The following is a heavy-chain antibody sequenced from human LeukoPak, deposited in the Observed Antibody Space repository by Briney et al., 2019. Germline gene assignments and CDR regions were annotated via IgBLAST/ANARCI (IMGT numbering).Heavy chain of an antibody. CDR1: GGSISSSSYY. D-gene: IGHD2-15*01. CDR2: LNQSGIT. CDR3: ARDDRRYCSGGTCYSRDY. J-gene: IGHJ4*02. V-gene: IGHV4-39*07. Sequence: PSETLSLTCTVSGGSISSSSYYWGWIRQSPGKGLEWIGELNQSGITNYNPSLKTRVTISVDTSKNQLSLKLRSVTAADTAVYYCARDDRRYCSGGTCYSRDYWGQGTLVTVSS.